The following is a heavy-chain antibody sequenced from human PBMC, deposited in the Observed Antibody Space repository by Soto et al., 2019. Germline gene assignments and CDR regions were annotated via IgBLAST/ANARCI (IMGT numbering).Heavy chain of an antibody. CDR1: GFSFSNAW. D-gene: IGHD5-18*01. V-gene: IGHV3-15*01. J-gene: IGHJ4*02. CDR3: TTGTPYAQLGLRSDY. CDR2: IKSRTDGETT. Sequence: GGSLRLSCAASGFSFSNAWMSWVRQAPGKGLEGVCRIKSRTDGETTDYPAPLQGRFTISRDDSKNTLYLQMNSLNTEDTAVYYCTTGTPYAQLGLRSDYWGQGTLVTVSS.